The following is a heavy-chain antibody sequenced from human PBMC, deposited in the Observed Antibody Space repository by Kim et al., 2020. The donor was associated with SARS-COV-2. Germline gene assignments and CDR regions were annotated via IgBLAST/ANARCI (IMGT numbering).Heavy chain of an antibody. D-gene: IGHD6-13*01. J-gene: IGHJ4*02. CDR3: ARLHSSIWYVHDY. CDR1: GYSFTSYW. Sequence: GESLKISCKGSGYSFTSYWIGWVRQMPGKGLEWMGIIYPGDSDTRYSPSFQGQVTITADKSISTAYLQWRSLKASNTAMYYCARLHSSIWYVHDYWGQGTLVTVSS. CDR2: IYPGDSDT. V-gene: IGHV5-51*01.